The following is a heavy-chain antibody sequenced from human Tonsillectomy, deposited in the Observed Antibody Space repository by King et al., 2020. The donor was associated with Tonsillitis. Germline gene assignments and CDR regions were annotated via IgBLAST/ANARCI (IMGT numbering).Heavy chain of an antibody. D-gene: IGHD1-14*01. CDR2: IKQDGSEA. CDR1: GFTFSSYW. CDR3: ARDSLTATRAFDL. V-gene: IGHV3-7*03. Sequence: VQLVESGGGLVQPEGSLRLSCAASGFTFSSYWMSWVRQAPGKGLEWVANIKQDGSEAYYVDSVTGRLTISRDNAENSLYLQMNSLRAEDTAVYYCARDSLTATRAFDLWGRGTLVTVSS. J-gene: IGHJ2*01.